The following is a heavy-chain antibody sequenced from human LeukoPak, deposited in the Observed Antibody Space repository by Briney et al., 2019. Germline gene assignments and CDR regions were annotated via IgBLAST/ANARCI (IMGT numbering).Heavy chain of an antibody. CDR1: GFTFDDYA. CDR3: ARGSGWFDY. D-gene: IGHD6-19*01. CDR2: ISWNSGSI. Sequence: GGSLRLSCAASGFTFDDYAMHWVRQAPGKGLEWVSGISWNSGSIGYADSVKGRFTTSRDNAKNSLYLQMNSLRAEDTALYYCARGSGWFDYWGQGTLVTVSS. J-gene: IGHJ4*02. V-gene: IGHV3-9*01.